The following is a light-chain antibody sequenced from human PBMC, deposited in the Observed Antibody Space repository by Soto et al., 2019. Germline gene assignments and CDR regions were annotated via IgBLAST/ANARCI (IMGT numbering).Light chain of an antibody. CDR1: SSNIGSSP. V-gene: IGLV1-44*01. J-gene: IGLJ3*02. CDR2: GNN. Sequence: QSVLTQPPSASGTPGQRVTISCSGSSSNIGSSPVNWYQQLPGTAPKLLIYGNNPRPSGVPDRFSGSKSGTSASLAIGGLQSEDEADYYCATWDDNLNGPVFGGGTKLTVL. CDR3: ATWDDNLNGPV.